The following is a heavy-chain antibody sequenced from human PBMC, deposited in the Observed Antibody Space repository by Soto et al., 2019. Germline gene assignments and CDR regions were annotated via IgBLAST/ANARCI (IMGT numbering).Heavy chain of an antibody. J-gene: IGHJ6*02. CDR1: GYSYTSYW. Sequence: PGESPKTYCKGPGYSYTSYWISWVRQMPGQGLEWIGRIHPSDSYTNYSPSFQGHVTFSAEKSISTAYLQWSSLKASGTAMYYCARRHCGRGDYYYYGMDVWGQGTTVTVSS. CDR3: ARRHCGRGDYYYYGMDV. D-gene: IGHD1-26*01. V-gene: IGHV5-10-1*01. CDR2: IHPSDSYT.